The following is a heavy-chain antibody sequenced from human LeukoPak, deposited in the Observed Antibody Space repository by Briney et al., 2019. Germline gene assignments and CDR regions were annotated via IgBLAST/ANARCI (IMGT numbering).Heavy chain of an antibody. J-gene: IGHJ4*02. Sequence: GGSLRLSCAASGFPFSSYAIHWVRQAPGKGLEWVSLISGDGGSTHYADSVRGRFTFSRDNSKNSLYLQMNSLRTEDTALYYCARDTTSGGRDYWGQGTLVTVSS. D-gene: IGHD2/OR15-2a*01. V-gene: IGHV3-43*02. CDR1: GFPFSSYA. CDR3: ARDTTSGGRDY. CDR2: ISGDGGST.